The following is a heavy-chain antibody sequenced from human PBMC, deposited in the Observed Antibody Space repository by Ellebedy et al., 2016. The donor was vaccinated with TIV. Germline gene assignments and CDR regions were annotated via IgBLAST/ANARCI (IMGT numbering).Heavy chain of an antibody. CDR3: ARDLDSSGYFDY. CDR2: ISYDGSNK. J-gene: IGHJ4*02. D-gene: IGHD3-22*01. V-gene: IGHV3-30-3*01. CDR1: GFTFSSYA. Sequence: GESLKISCAASGFTFSSYAMHWVRQAPGKGLEWVAVISYDGSNKYYADSVKGRFTISRDNSKNTLYLQMNSLRAEDTAVYYCARDLDSSGYFDYWGQGTLVTVSS.